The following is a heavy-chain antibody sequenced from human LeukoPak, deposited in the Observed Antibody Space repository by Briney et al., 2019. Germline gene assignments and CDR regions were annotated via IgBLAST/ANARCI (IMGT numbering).Heavy chain of an antibody. CDR3: ARHAATLCNNGMDV. CDR1: GGSVSNYY. CDR2: IHYSGSR. J-gene: IGHJ6*02. Sequence: PSETLSLTCAVSGGSVSNYYWSWIRQPPGKGLEWIGYIHYSGSRNYYPSLKSRVTTSVDTSKNWISLRLTSVTAADTAVYYCARHAATLCNNGMDVWGQGTTVTVSS. D-gene: IGHD6-13*01. V-gene: IGHV4-59*08.